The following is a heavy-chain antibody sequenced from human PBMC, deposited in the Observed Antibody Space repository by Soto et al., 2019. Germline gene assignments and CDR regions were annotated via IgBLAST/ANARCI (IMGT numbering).Heavy chain of an antibody. CDR2: IYYSGST. V-gene: IGHV4-39*01. Sequence: QLQLQESGPGLVKPSETLSLTCTVSGGSISSSSYYWGWIRQPPGKGLEWIGSIYYSGSTYYNPSLKRRVTISVDTSKNQFSLKLSSGTAADTAVYYCASRSSSWINDYWGQGTLVTVSS. J-gene: IGHJ4*02. CDR1: GGSISSSSYY. CDR3: ASRSSSWINDY. D-gene: IGHD6-13*01.